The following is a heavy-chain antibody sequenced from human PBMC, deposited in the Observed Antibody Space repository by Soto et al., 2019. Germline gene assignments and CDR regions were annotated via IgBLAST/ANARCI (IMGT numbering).Heavy chain of an antibody. CDR2: IYYSGST. CDR3: AKDQGSSWYEIDY. Sequence: SETLSLTCTVSGGSVNTDNYYWTWIRQPPGKRLEWIGYIYYSGSTYYNPSLESRVTLSVDTSTKQFSLKVSSVTAADTAVYYCAKDQGSSWYEIDYWGQGTLVTVSS. J-gene: IGHJ4*02. V-gene: IGHV4-30-4*01. D-gene: IGHD6-13*01. CDR1: GGSVNTDNYY.